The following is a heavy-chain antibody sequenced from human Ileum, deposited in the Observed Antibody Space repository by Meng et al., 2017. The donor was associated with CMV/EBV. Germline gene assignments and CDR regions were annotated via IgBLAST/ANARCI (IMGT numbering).Heavy chain of an antibody. CDR2: IKKDGSEK. V-gene: IGHV3-7*01. J-gene: IGHJ3*02. CDR1: GFTFSGYW. Sequence: GESLKISCAASGFTFSGYWMHWVRQAPGKGLEWVANIKKDGSEKNYVDSVKGRFTISRDNAKNSLHLQRNSLRAEDTAVYYCVRDYYSAFDIWGQGTVVTVSS. D-gene: IGHD3-10*01. CDR3: VRDYYSAFDI.